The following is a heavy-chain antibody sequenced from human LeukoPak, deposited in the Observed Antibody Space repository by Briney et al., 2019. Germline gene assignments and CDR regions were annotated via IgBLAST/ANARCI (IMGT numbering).Heavy chain of an antibody. D-gene: IGHD3-10*01. CDR2: ISYDGSNK. J-gene: IGHJ4*02. V-gene: IGHV3-30*18. CDR1: GFTFSSYG. Sequence: GGSLRLSCAASGFTFSSYGMHWVRQAPGEGLEWVAVISYDGSNKYYADSVKGRFTISRDNSKNTLYLQMNSLRAEDTAVYYCAKDNEGSFDYWGQGTLVTVSS. CDR3: AKDNEGSFDY.